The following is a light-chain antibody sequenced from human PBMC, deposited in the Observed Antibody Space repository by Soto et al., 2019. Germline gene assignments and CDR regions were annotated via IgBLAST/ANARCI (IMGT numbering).Light chain of an antibody. CDR3: SSYTSISTSYG. J-gene: IGLJ1*01. CDR2: EVN. V-gene: IGLV2-14*01. Sequence: QSALTQPASVSGSPGPSITISCTGTSSDVGSYNYVSWFQQHPGKAPKLMIYEVNNRSSGVSDRFFGSKSGNTASLTISGLQAEDEADYYCSSYTSISTSYGFGTGTKRTVL. CDR1: SSDVGSYNY.